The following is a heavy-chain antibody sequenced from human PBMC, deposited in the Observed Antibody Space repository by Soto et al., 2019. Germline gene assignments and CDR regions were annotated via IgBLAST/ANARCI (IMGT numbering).Heavy chain of an antibody. CDR3: ARYRDSYGTGFDP. V-gene: IGHV3-74*01. CDR2: INSDGSST. D-gene: IGHD5-18*01. Sequence: SGGSLRLSCAASGFTFSSYWMHWVRQAPGKVLVWVSRINSDGSSTSYADSVKGRVTISRDNAKNTLYLQMNSLRAEDTAVYYCARYRDSYGTGFDPRGQGTLVTVSS. CDR1: GFTFSSYW. J-gene: IGHJ5*02.